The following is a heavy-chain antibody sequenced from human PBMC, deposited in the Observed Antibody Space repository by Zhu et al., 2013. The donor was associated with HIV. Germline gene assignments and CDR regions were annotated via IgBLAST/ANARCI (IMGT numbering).Heavy chain of an antibody. CDR1: MYIFTSHG. CDR3: AREGGIAAVSTGMDV. V-gene: IGHV1-18*01. D-gene: IGHD6-25*01. Sequence: QVQLVQSGVEVKKPGASLKVSCKASMYIFTSHGISWVRQAPGQGLEWMGWISVYNGHTNYAQKFQGRVTMTTDISTTTAYMELRSLRSDDTAVYYCAREGGIAAVSTGMDVWGQGTTGHRLL. J-gene: IGHJ6*02. CDR2: ISVYNGHT.